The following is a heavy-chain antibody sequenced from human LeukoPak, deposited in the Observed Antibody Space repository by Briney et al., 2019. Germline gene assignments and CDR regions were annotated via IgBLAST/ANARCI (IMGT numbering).Heavy chain of an antibody. J-gene: IGHJ3*02. CDR1: GFTLSSYA. CDR2: ISGSGGST. D-gene: IGHD2-2*01. Sequence: GGSLRLSCAASGFTLSSYAMSCVRQAPGKGLGWVSAISGSGGSTYYADSVKGRFTISRDNSKNTLYLQMNSLRAEDTAVYYCAKSLRQLHDAFDIWGQGTMVTVSS. CDR3: AKSLRQLHDAFDI. V-gene: IGHV3-23*01.